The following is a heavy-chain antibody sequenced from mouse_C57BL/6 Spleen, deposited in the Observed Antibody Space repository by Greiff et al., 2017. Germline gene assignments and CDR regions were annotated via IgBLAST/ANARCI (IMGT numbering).Heavy chain of an antibody. J-gene: IGHJ4*01. D-gene: IGHD2-14*01. CDR3: ARYGRVRRSHYYAMDY. V-gene: IGHV3-6*01. CDR1: GYSITSGYY. Sequence: EVHLVESGPGLVKPSQSLSLTCSVTGYSITSGYYWNWIRQFPGNKLEWVGYISYDGSNNYNPSLKNRISIPRDTSKNHFFLKLESVTTEDTAAYDCARYGRVRRSHYYAMDYWGQGTSVTVSS. CDR2: ISYDGSN.